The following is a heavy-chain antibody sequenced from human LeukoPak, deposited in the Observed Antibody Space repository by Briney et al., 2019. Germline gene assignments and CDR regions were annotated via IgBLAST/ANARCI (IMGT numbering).Heavy chain of an antibody. CDR3: ARGLPYCSGGSCYSVLLY. CDR2: MNPNSGNT. J-gene: IGHJ4*02. D-gene: IGHD2-15*01. CDR1: GYTFTSYD. Sequence: ASVKVSCKXSGYTFTSYDINWVRQAPGQGLEWMGWMNPNSGNTGYAQKFQGRVTMTRNTSISTAYMELSSLRSEDTAVYYCARGLPYCSGGSCYSVLLYWGRGTLVTVSS. V-gene: IGHV1-8*01.